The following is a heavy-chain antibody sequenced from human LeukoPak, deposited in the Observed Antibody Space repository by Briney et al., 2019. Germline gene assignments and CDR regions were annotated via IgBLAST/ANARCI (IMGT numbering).Heavy chain of an antibody. CDR3: AELGITMIGGV. CDR1: GYTFSDYF. CDR2: ISSSGTTI. Sequence: GGSLRLSCAASGYTFSDYFMSWIRQAPGKGLEWVSYISSSGTTINYADSVKGRFTISRDNAKNSLYLQMNSLRAEDTAVYYCAELGITMIGGVWGKGTTVTISS. J-gene: IGHJ6*04. V-gene: IGHV3-11*04. D-gene: IGHD3-10*02.